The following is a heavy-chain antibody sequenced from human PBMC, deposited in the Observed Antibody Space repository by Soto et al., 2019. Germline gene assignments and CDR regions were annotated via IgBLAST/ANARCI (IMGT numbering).Heavy chain of an antibody. CDR1: GFTFSSYA. Sequence: GGSLRLSCAASGFTFSSYAMHWVRQAPGKGLEYVSAISSNGGSIYYGNSVKGRFTISRDNSKNTLYLQMGSLRAEDMAVYYCAKDLRIAVAGTDYFDSWGQGTLVTVSS. D-gene: IGHD6-19*01. CDR3: AKDLRIAVAGTDYFDS. CDR2: ISSNGGSI. J-gene: IGHJ4*02. V-gene: IGHV3-64*01.